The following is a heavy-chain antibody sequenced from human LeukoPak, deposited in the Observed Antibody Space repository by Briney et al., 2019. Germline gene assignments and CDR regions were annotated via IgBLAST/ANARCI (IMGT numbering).Heavy chain of an antibody. J-gene: IGHJ4*02. V-gene: IGHV1-8*01. D-gene: IGHD3-10*01. CDR1: GYTFTSYD. Sequence: ASVKVSCKASGYTFTSYDINWVRQATGQGLEWMGWMNPNSGNTGYAQKFQGRVTMTRNTSISTAYMELSSLRSEDTAVYYCARTMYYYDSGSYQTHFGYWRQSTPVTVSS. CDR3: ARTMYYYDSGSYQTHFGY. CDR2: MNPNSGNT.